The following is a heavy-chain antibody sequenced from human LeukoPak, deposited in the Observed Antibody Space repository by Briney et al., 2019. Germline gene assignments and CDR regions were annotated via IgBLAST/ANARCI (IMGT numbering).Heavy chain of an antibody. CDR1: GGSISSYY. CDR3: ARVYGYDSSGYDQIGWFDP. V-gene: IGHV4-59*01. D-gene: IGHD3-22*01. CDR2: IYCSGST. J-gene: IGHJ5*02. Sequence: SETLSLTCTVSGGSISSYYWSWIRQPPGKGLEWIGYIYCSGSTNYNPSLKSRVTISVDTSKNQFSLKLSSVTAADTAVYYCARVYGYDSSGYDQIGWFDPWGQGTLVTVSS.